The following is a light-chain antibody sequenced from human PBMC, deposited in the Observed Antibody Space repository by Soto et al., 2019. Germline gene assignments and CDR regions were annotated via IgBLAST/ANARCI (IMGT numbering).Light chain of an antibody. CDR1: QSLLQSNGKTY. CDR3: MQTVAFPWT. Sequence: DIVMSQTPLSLSVTPGQPASISCKSTQSLLQSNGKTYLYWHLQKPGQPPQLLIYEVSNRLSGVPDRFSGSGSGTDFTLKISRVEAGDVGVYYCMQTVAFPWTFGQGTRVEIK. CDR2: EVS. J-gene: IGKJ1*01. V-gene: IGKV2D-29*01.